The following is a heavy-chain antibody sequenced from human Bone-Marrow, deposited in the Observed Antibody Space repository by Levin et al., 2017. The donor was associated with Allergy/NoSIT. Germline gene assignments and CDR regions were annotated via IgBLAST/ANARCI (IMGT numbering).Heavy chain of an antibody. CDR2: IYPGDSDT. CDR3: ARPLMVRGGRLRAFDI. Sequence: GESLKISCKGSGYSFTSYWIGWVRQMPGKGLEWMGIIYPGDSDTRYSPSFQGQVTISADKSISTAYLQWSSLKASDTAMYYCARPLMVRGGRLRAFDIWGQGTMVTVSS. J-gene: IGHJ3*02. V-gene: IGHV5-51*01. CDR1: GYSFTSYW. D-gene: IGHD3-10*01.